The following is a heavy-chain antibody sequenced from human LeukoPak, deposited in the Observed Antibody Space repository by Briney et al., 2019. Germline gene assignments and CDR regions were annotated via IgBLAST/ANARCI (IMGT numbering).Heavy chain of an antibody. CDR2: ISGSGGST. CDR3: AKEPAAPRYSSGWAFDY. Sequence: GGSLRLSCAASGFTFTNYAMSWVRQAPGKGLEWVSAISGSGGSTYYADSVKGRFTISRDNSKNTLYLQMNSLRAEDTAVYYCAKEPAAPRYSSGWAFDYWGQGTLVTVSS. D-gene: IGHD6-19*01. V-gene: IGHV3-23*01. J-gene: IGHJ4*02. CDR1: GFTFTNYA.